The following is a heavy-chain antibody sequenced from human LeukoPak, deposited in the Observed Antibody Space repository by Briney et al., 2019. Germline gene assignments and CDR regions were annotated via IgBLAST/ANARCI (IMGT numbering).Heavy chain of an antibody. CDR3: ARGEDDFWSGYPMSRFDP. J-gene: IGHJ5*02. V-gene: IGHV1-2*02. CDR2: INPNSGGT. Sequence: ASVKVSCKASGYTFTGCYVHWVRQAPGQGLEWMGWINPNSGGTNYAQKFQGRVTMTRDTSISTAYMELSRLRSDDTAVYYCARGEDDFWSGYPMSRFDPWGQGTLVTVSS. CDR1: GYTFTGCY. D-gene: IGHD3-3*01.